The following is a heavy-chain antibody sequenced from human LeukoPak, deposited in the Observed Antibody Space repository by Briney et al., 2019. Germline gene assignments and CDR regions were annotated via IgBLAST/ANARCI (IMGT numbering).Heavy chain of an antibody. CDR3: GRIVDDAFDI. Sequence: ASVKVSCKASGYTFTGYYMHWVRQAPGQGLEWMGWINPNSGGTNYAQKFQGRVTITADKSTSTAYMELSSLRSEDTAVYYCGRIVDDAFDIWGQGTMVTVSS. D-gene: IGHD3-22*01. J-gene: IGHJ3*02. CDR1: GYTFTGYY. CDR2: INPNSGGT. V-gene: IGHV1-2*02.